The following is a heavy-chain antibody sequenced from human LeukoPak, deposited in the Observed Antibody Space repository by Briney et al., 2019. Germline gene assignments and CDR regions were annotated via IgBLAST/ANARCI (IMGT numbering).Heavy chain of an antibody. CDR1: GFTFSTYW. V-gene: IGHV3-74*01. J-gene: IGHJ6*02. D-gene: IGHD3-10*01. Sequence: PGGSLRLSCAASGFTFSTYWMHWVRQAPGKGLVWVSRINSDGSSTSYADSVKGRFTISRDNAKNTLYLQMNSLRAEDTAVYYCARGITMLRGVIPSHYYYGMDVWGQGTTVTVSS. CDR2: INSDGSST. CDR3: ARGITMLRGVIPSHYYYGMDV.